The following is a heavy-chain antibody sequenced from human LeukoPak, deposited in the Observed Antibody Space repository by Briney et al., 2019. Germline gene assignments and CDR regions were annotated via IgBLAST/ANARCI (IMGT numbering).Heavy chain of an antibody. Sequence: PGGSLRLSCSTSGFTFNTHTMAWVRQAPGKGVECLSYISGSTGVIYYADSVKGRFTISRDNAKSSVSLQMDSLKVEDTAVYYCARGLYYMDVWGKGTTVTVSS. CDR2: ISGSTGVI. V-gene: IGHV3-48*01. D-gene: IGHD4-11*01. J-gene: IGHJ6*03. CDR1: GFTFNTHT. CDR3: ARGLYYMDV.